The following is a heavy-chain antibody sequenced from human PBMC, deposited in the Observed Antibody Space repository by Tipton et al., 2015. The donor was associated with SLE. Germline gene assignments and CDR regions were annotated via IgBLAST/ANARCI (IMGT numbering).Heavy chain of an antibody. J-gene: IGHJ4*02. CDR1: GGSISSSSYY. CDR2: IYYSGST. CDR3: ARGGDIVAPDY. D-gene: IGHD2-15*01. Sequence: TLSLTCTVSGGSISSSSYYWGWIRQPPGKGLEWIGCIYYSGSTYYNPSLKSRVTISVDTSKNQFSLKLSSVTAADTAVYYCARGGDIVAPDYWGQGTLVTVSS. V-gene: IGHV4-39*07.